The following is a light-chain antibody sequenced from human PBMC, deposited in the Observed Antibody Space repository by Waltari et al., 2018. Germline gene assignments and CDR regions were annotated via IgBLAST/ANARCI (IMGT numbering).Light chain of an antibody. J-gene: IGLJ1*01. Sequence: QSILTQPPSVSGTPGQRVTISCSGSSSNIGRNAVTCYQQLPGSAPKLLIYTDSQRPSGVPDRFSGSKSGTSASLAISGLRSEDEAEYYCAAWDDSLNGLYVFGTGTKVTVL. CDR3: AAWDDSLNGLYV. CDR2: TDS. CDR1: SSNIGRNA. V-gene: IGLV1-44*01.